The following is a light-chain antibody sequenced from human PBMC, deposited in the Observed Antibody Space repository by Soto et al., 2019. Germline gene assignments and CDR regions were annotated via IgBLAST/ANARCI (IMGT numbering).Light chain of an antibody. CDR1: QGISTF. CDR3: QHYDHLPIT. CDR2: AAS. J-gene: IGKJ5*01. V-gene: IGKV1-27*01. Sequence: DIHMSQSPSSLSASVGYRFTITCRASQGISTFLAWYQQKPGKVPKLLIYAASTLQSGVPSRFSGSGSGTDFTLTISSLQPEDVETYYCQHYDHLPITFGQGTRLEIK.